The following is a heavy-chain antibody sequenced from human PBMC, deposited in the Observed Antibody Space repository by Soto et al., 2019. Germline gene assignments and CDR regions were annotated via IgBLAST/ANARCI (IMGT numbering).Heavy chain of an antibody. CDR2: IIPIFGTA. J-gene: IGHJ5*02. CDR1: GGTFSSYA. V-gene: IGHV1-69*13. Sequence: ALVKVSCKASGGTFSSYAISWVRQAPGQGLEWMGGIIPIFGTANYAQKFQGRVTITADESTSTAYMELSSLRSEDTAVYYCARALTSYYNWFDPWGQGTLVTVSS. D-gene: IGHD2-2*01. CDR3: ARALTSYYNWFDP.